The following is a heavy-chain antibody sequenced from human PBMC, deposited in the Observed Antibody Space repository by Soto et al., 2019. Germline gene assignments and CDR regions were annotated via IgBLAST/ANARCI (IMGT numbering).Heavy chain of an antibody. CDR2: ISGSGGST. J-gene: IGHJ2*01. V-gene: IGHV3-23*01. CDR3: AKSLYSSSWRRYFDL. Sequence: EVQLLESGGGLVQPGGSLRLSCAASGFTFSSYAMSWVRQAPGKGLEWVSAISGSGGSTYYADSVKGRLTISRDNSKNTLYLQMNSMRAEDTAVYYCAKSLYSSSWRRYFDLWGRGTLVTVSS. CDR1: GFTFSSYA. D-gene: IGHD6-13*01.